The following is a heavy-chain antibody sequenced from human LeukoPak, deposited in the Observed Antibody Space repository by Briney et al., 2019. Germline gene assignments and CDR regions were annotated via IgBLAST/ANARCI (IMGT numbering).Heavy chain of an antibody. J-gene: IGHJ4*02. Sequence: GGSLRLSCAASGFTFSSYSMNWVRQAPGKGLEWVSSISSSSSYIYYADSVKGRFTISRDNAKNSLYLQMNSLRAEDTAVYYCASRHCSDGGCYFAGADPFDYWGQGTLVTVSS. CDR1: GFTFSSYS. V-gene: IGHV3-21*01. CDR2: ISSSSSYI. D-gene: IGHD2-15*01. CDR3: ASRHCSDGGCYFAGADPFDY.